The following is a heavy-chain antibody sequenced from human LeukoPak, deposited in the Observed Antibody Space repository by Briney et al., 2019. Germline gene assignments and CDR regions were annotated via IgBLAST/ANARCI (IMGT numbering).Heavy chain of an antibody. V-gene: IGHV1-69*04. CDR1: GGTFSSYA. Sequence: RASVKVSCKASGGTFSSYAISWVRQAPGQGLEWMGRIIPILGIANYAQKFQGRDTITADKSTSTAYMELSSLRSEDTAVYYCASVLSGIAVAGSFDPWGQGTLVTVSS. J-gene: IGHJ5*02. D-gene: IGHD6-19*01. CDR2: IIPILGIA. CDR3: ASVLSGIAVAGSFDP.